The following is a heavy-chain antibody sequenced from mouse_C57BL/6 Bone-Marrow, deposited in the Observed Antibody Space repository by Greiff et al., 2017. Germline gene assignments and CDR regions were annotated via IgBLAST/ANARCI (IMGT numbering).Heavy chain of an antibody. CDR3: ARRLRLRDY. V-gene: IGHV1-4*01. CDR2: INPSSGYT. D-gene: IGHD2-4*01. CDR1: GYTFTSYT. J-gene: IGHJ2*01. Sequence: QVQLKESGAELARPGASVKMSCKASGYTFTSYTMHWVKQRPGQGLEWIGYINPSSGYTKYNQKFKDKATLTADKSSSTAYMQLSSLTSEDSAVYYCARRLRLRDYWGQGTTRTVSS.